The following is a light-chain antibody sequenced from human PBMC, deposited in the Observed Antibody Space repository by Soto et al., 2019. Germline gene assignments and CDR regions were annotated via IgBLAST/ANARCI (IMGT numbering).Light chain of an antibody. Sequence: DIHMTQSPSTLSASIGDRVTIPCRASQSISSWLAWYQQKPGKGAKLLIYKASSLDSGVPSRFSGSGSGTEFTLTISSLQPDDFATYYCQQYNSYSWTFGQGAKVDIK. J-gene: IGKJ1*01. CDR2: KAS. V-gene: IGKV1-5*03. CDR1: QSISSW. CDR3: QQYNSYSWT.